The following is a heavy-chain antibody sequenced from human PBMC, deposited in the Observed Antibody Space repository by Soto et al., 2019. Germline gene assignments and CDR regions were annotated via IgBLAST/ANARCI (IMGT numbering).Heavy chain of an antibody. V-gene: IGHV3-33*07. D-gene: IGHD6-13*01. CDR1: GFTFNSYR. J-gene: IGHJ3*02. Sequence: SLRLSFAAYGFTFNSYRMYWVRQAPGKGLEWVAIIWNDGSYKDYADSVKGRFTISRDNSKNTLYLQMNSLRAEDTAVYYCARTYSSSWANAFDIGGQGTMVTVAS. CDR2: IWNDGSYK. CDR3: ARTYSSSWANAFDI.